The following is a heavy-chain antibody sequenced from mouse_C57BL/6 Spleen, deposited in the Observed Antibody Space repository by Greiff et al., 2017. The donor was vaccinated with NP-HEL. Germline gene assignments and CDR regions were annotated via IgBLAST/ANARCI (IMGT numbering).Heavy chain of an antibody. D-gene: IGHD1-1*01. V-gene: IGHV1-19*01. Sequence: EVQLQQSGPVLVKPGASVKMSCKASGYTFTDYYMNWVKQSHGKSLEWIGVINPYNGGTSYNQKFKGKATLTVDKSSSTAYMELNSLTSEDSAVYYCAITTVVEGGHYFDYWGQGTTLTVSS. CDR3: AITTVVEGGHYFDY. CDR2: INPYNGGT. J-gene: IGHJ2*01. CDR1: GYTFTDYY.